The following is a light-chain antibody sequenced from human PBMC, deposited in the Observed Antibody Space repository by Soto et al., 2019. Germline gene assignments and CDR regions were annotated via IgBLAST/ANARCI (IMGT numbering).Light chain of an antibody. Sequence: DIQMTQSPSSLSASVGDRVTITCRASQSITTYLNWHQQKPGKAPKLLIYAASSLQSGVPSRFSGSGSGTDFTLTISSQQPEDFASYYCQQSYSDPITFGQGTRLEMK. J-gene: IGKJ5*01. CDR1: QSITTY. V-gene: IGKV1-39*01. CDR2: AAS. CDR3: QQSYSDPIT.